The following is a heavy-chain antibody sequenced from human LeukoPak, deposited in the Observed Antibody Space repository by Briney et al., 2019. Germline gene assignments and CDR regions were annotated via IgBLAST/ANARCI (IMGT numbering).Heavy chain of an antibody. CDR3: ARGVRGYSY. V-gene: IGHV3-7*01. J-gene: IGHJ4*02. CDR2: IKQDGSEK. CDR1: GFTLSSYW. Sequence: GGSLRLSCAASGFTLSSYWMSWVRQAPGKGLEWVANIKQDGSEKYYVDSVKGRFTISRDNAKNSLYLQMNSLRAEDTAVYYCARGVRGYSYWGQGTLVTVSS. D-gene: IGHD5-18*01.